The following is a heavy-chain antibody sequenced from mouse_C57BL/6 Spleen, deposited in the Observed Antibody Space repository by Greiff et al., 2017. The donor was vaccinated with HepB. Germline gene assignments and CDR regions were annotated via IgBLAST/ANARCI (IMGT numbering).Heavy chain of an antibody. CDR2: INPSSGYT. CDR3: ARLHDYDEDWFAY. J-gene: IGHJ3*01. V-gene: IGHV1-7*01. Sequence: QVQLKESGAELAKPGASVKLSCKASGYTFTSYWMHWVKQRPGQGLEWIGYINPSSGYTKYNQKFKDKATLTADKSSSTAYMQLSSLTYEDSAVYYCARLHDYDEDWFAYWGQGTLVTVSA. CDR1: GYTFTSYW. D-gene: IGHD2-4*01.